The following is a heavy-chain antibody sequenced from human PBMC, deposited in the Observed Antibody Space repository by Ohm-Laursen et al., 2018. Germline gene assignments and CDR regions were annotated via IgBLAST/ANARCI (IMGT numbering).Heavy chain of an antibody. J-gene: IGHJ2*01. D-gene: IGHD3-22*01. CDR2: ISDRGRA. CDR1: NAAMNSYT. V-gene: IGHV4-4*07. CDR3: ARGRHGWSYYDRSGYLDYWYFDL. Sequence: SETLSLTCNVSNAAMNSYTWNWIRQPAGRGLEWIGHISDRGRANYSPSLMSRLTMSIDTSIKQFSLKLTSVTAADTAVYYCARGRHGWSYYDRSGYLDYWYFDLWGRGTQVTVSS.